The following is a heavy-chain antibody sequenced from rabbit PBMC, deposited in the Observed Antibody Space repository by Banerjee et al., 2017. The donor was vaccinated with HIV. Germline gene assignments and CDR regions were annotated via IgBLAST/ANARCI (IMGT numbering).Heavy chain of an antibody. J-gene: IGHJ4*01. V-gene: IGHV1S45*01. Sequence: QEQLEESGGDLVKPEGSLTLTCTASGFDFSNYGVSWVRQAPGKGLEWIACIDGGSSGSTYYASWPKGRFTLSKTSSTTVTLQMTSLTAADTATYFCARDLAGVIGWNFNLWGPGTLVTVS. CDR3: ARDLAGVIGWNFNL. D-gene: IGHD4-1*01. CDR1: GFDFSNYG. CDR2: IDGGSSGST.